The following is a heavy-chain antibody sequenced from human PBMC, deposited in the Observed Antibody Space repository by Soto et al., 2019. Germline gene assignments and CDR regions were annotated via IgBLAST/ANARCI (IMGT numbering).Heavy chain of an antibody. Sequence: GESLKISCKGSGYSFTSYWIGWVRQMPGKGLEWMGIIYPGDSDTRYSPSFQGQVTISADKSISTAYLQWSSLKASDTVMYYCASLTGRYSSSFPYYYYYMDVWGKGTTVTVSS. D-gene: IGHD6-6*01. V-gene: IGHV5-51*01. J-gene: IGHJ6*03. CDR3: ASLTGRYSSSFPYYYYYMDV. CDR1: GYSFTSYW. CDR2: IYPGDSDT.